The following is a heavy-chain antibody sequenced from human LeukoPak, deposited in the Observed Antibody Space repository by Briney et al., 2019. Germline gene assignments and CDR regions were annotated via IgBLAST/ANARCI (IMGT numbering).Heavy chain of an antibody. D-gene: IGHD3-3*01. Sequence: SETLSLTCTVSGGSISSGYYYWTWIRQHSGNGLEWVGYIDYTGSAYYNPSLKSRATISVDTSKNQFSLKMSSVSAADTAVYYCARAILTPSGYVWHFDLWGRGTLVSVSS. CDR1: GGSISSGYYY. J-gene: IGHJ2*01. V-gene: IGHV4-31*02. CDR2: IDYTGSA. CDR3: ARAILTPSGYVWHFDL.